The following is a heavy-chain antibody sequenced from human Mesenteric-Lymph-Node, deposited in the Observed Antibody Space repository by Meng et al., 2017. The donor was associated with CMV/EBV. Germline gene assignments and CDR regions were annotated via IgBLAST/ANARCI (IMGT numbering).Heavy chain of an antibody. D-gene: IGHD5-12*01. V-gene: IGHV4-4*02. CDR2: IYHSGST. Sequence: VSVGSISSSNWWSWVRQPPGKGLEWIGEIYHSGSTNYTPSLKSRITISVDKSKNQFSLKLSSVTAADTAVYYCARRYSGYDYPFDYWGQGALVTVSS. J-gene: IGHJ4*02. CDR3: ARRYSGYDYPFDY. CDR1: VGSISSSNW.